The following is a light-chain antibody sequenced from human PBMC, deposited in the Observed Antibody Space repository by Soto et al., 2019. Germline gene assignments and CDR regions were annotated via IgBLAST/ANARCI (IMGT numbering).Light chain of an antibody. CDR3: QQYGSSRWT. J-gene: IGKJ1*01. CDR1: QSVSSIY. CDR2: GAS. Sequence: EIVLTQSPGTLSLSPGERATLSCRASQSVSSIYLAWYQQKPGQAPRLLIYGASSRATGIPDRFSGSGSGTDFTLTSSRPEPEDFAVYYCQQYGSSRWTFGQGTKVEI. V-gene: IGKV3-20*01.